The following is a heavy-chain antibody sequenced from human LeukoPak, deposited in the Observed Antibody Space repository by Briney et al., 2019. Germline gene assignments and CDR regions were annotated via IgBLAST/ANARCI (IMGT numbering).Heavy chain of an antibody. V-gene: IGHV1-24*01. CDR2: FDPEDGET. J-gene: IGHJ3*02. Sequence: GASVKVSCKVSGYTLTELSMHWVRQAPGKGLEWMGGFDPEDGETIYAQKFQGRVTMTEDTSTDTAYMELSSLRSEDTAVYYCATESVKRQQWPGGDAFDIWGQGTMVTVSS. D-gene: IGHD6-19*01. CDR3: ATESVKRQQWPGGDAFDI. CDR1: GYTLTELS.